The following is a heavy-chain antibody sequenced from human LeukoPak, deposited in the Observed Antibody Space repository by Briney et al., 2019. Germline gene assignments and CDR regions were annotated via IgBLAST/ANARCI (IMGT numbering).Heavy chain of an antibody. Sequence: GGSLRLSCAASGFTFSNYWMHWVRQAPGKGLEWVSRINPDGSNSNYADSVKGRFTMSRDNAKNSLYLQINRLRVEDTAVYYCARRFDFWGQGTLVTVSS. CDR2: INPDGSNS. CDR3: ARRFDF. CDR1: GFTFSNYW. J-gene: IGHJ4*02. V-gene: IGHV3-74*01.